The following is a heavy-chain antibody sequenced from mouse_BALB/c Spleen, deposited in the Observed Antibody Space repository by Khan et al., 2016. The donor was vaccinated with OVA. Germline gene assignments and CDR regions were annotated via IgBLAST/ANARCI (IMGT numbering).Heavy chain of an antibody. J-gene: IGHJ3*01. D-gene: IGHD2-2*01. CDR3: ARREKYGYDPSWFAY. V-gene: IGHV1-61*01. CDR2: INPSDSET. Sequence: QVQLQQPGAELVRPGTSVKLSCKASGYTFTSYWMNWVKQRPGHGLTWIGKINPSDSETHYNQMFKDKATLTVDKSSSPAYMQLSSLTSEDSAVYYCARREKYGYDPSWFAYWGQGTLVTVSA. CDR1: GYTFTSYW.